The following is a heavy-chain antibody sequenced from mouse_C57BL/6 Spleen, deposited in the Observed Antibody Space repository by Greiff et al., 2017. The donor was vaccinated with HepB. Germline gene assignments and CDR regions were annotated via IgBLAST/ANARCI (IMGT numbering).Heavy chain of an antibody. V-gene: IGHV1-59*01. D-gene: IGHD1-1*01. Sequence: QVQLQQPGAELVRPGTSVKLSCKASGYTFTSYWMHWVKQRPGQGLEWIGVIDPSDSYTNYNQKFKGKATLTVDTSSSTAYMQLSSLTSEDSAVYYCAREGSATDGGQGTLVTVSA. CDR1: GYTFTSYW. CDR2: IDPSDSYT. J-gene: IGHJ3*01. CDR3: AREGSATD.